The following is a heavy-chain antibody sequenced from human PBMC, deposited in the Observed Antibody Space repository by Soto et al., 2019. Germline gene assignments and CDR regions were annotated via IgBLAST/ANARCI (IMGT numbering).Heavy chain of an antibody. D-gene: IGHD6-13*01. CDR2: IIPIFSTT. Sequence: GASVKVSCKAPGGTFNNHAFNLVRQALGQGLEWMGRIIPIFSTTNYAQKFQGRVTMTADESTITAYMELSRLRSDDTAVYYCAREAAEMVDAFDIWGQGTMVTVSS. V-gene: IGHV1-69*13. CDR1: GGTFNNHA. J-gene: IGHJ3*02. CDR3: AREAAEMVDAFDI.